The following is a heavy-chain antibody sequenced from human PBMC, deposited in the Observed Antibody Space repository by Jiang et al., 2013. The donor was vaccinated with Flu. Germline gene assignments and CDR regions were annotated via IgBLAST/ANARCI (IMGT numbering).Heavy chain of an antibody. CDR3: AINPLSKAGSYFDH. Sequence: GAEVKKPGSSVKVSCKASGGTFSIHTISWVRQAPGQGLEWMGRIIPIAQKFQGRVTITADRSTSTVYMELSSLRSDDTAVYYCAINPLSKAGSYFDHWGQGTLVTVSS. D-gene: IGHD2/OR15-2a*01. CDR2: IIP. V-gene: IGHV1-69*02. J-gene: IGHJ4*02. CDR1: GGTFSIHT.